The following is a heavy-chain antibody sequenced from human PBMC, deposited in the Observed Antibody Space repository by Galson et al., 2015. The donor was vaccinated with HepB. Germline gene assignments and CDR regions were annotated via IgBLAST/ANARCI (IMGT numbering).Heavy chain of an antibody. CDR2: IKQDGSEK. Sequence: SLRLSCAASGFMFSRYWMSWVRQAPGKGLEWVATIKQDGSEKYYVDSLKGRFTISRDNAKNSLYLEMNSLRAEDTAVYCCARGYWSGGSCYRSGFDIWFPGTMVTVST. V-gene: IGHV3-7*03. J-gene: IGHJ3*02. CDR1: GFMFSRYW. D-gene: IGHD2-15*01. CDR3: ARGYWSGGSCYRSGFDI.